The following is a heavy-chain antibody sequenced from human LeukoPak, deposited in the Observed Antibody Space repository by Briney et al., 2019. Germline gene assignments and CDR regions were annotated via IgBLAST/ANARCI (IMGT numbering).Heavy chain of an antibody. V-gene: IGHV1-69*06. CDR2: IIPIFGTA. Sequence: SVKVSCKASGYTFTGYYMHWVRQAPGQGLEWMGGIIPIFGTANYAQKFQGRVTITADKSTSTAYMELSSLRSEDTAVYYCARRGSSYYYYMDVWGKGTTVTVSS. J-gene: IGHJ6*03. CDR1: GYTFTGYY. D-gene: IGHD2-15*01. CDR3: ARRGSSYYYYMDV.